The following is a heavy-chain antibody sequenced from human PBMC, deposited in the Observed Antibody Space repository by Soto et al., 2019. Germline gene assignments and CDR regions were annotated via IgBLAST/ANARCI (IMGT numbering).Heavy chain of an antibody. Sequence: QVQLQESGTGLVKPSETLSLNCSVSGGSISGHYWSWVRQTPGKGLEWIGYIYYSGSTNYNPSLKSRVTIPGDTSKSHFSLRLTSVTAADTAVYYCARGRYYELIWNYYYMDVLRKGTTVTVSS. J-gene: IGHJ6*03. V-gene: IGHV4-59*08. CDR1: GGSISGHY. CDR2: IYYSGST. CDR3: ARGRYYELIWNYYYMDV. D-gene: IGHD3-16*01.